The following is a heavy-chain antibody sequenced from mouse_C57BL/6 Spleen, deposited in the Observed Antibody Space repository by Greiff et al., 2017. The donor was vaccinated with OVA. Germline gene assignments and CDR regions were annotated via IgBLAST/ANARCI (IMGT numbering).Heavy chain of an antibody. CDR2: IDPNSGGT. V-gene: IGHV1-72*01. Sequence: QVQLQQPGAELVMPGASVKLSCKVSGYTFTSYWMHWVKQRPGQGLEWIGRIDPNSGGTKYNGKFKSKATLTVDKPSSTAYMQLSSLTSEDSAVYYCARDYYGSSYWYFDVWGTGTTVTVSS. CDR1: GYTFTSYW. J-gene: IGHJ1*03. CDR3: ARDYYGSSYWYFDV. D-gene: IGHD1-1*01.